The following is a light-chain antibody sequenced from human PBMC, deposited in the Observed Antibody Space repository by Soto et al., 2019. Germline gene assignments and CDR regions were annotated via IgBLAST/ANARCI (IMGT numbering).Light chain of an antibody. CDR1: QTVSSN. CDR2: GAS. J-gene: IGKJ4*01. CDR3: HQYNNWPLT. V-gene: IGKV3-15*01. Sequence: EIVMTQSPATLSVSPGEGATLSCRASQTVSSNLAWYQQKPGQAPRLLIYGASTRAPGIPARFSGSGSGSEFTLTISSLQSEDFAGYYCHQYNNWPLTFGGGTKVEIK.